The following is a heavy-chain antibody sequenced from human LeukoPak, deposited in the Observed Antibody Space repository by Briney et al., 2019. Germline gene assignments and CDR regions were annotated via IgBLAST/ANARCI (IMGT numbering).Heavy chain of an antibody. D-gene: IGHD1-26*01. V-gene: IGHV1-18*01. CDR1: GYPFNING. CDR2: ISAYNGNT. Sequence: ASVKVSCTTSGYPFNINGIAWVRQAPGQGLEWMGWISAYNGNTLYAQNFQGRLAMTTDTSTSTAYMELKSLTSDDTAVYYCARDGAISGSNADSRGQGTLVTVSP. CDR3: ARDGAISGSNADS. J-gene: IGHJ4*02.